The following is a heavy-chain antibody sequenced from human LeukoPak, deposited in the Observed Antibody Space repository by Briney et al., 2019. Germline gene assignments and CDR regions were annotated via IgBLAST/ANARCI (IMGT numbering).Heavy chain of an antibody. Sequence: ASVKVSCKASGYTFTSYYMHWVRQAPGQGLEWMGIINPSGGSTSYAQKFQGRVTMTRDTSTSTVYMELSSLRSEDTAVYYCARDPGELIVPTTFDYWGQGTLVTVSS. CDR2: INPSGGST. CDR1: GYTFTSYY. J-gene: IGHJ4*02. V-gene: IGHV1-46*01. CDR3: ARDPGELIVPTTFDY. D-gene: IGHD5-12*01.